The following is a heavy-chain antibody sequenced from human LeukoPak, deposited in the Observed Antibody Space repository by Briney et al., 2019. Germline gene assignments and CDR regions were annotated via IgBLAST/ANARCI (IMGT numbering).Heavy chain of an antibody. V-gene: IGHV4-59*01. Sequence: SETLSLTCTVSGGSISSYYWSWIRQPPGKGLEWIGYIYYSGSTNYNPSLKSRVTISVDMSKNQFSLRLSSVTDADTAVYYCARVRCSSTSCYLGDWGQGTLVTVSS. J-gene: IGHJ4*02. CDR1: GGSISSYY. CDR2: IYYSGST. CDR3: ARVRCSSTSCYLGD. D-gene: IGHD2-2*01.